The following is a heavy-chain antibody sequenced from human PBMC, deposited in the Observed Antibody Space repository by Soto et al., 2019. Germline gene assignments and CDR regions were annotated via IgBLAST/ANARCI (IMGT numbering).Heavy chain of an antibody. CDR2: MNPNSGNT. J-gene: IGHJ6*03. CDR1: GYTFTSYD. V-gene: IGHV1-8*01. Sequence: ASVKVSCKASGYTFTSYDINWVRQATGQGLESMGWMNPNSGNTGYAQKFQGRVTMTRNTSISTAYMELSSLRSEDTAVYYCARGEAAARYYYYYYMDVWGKGTTVTVSS. CDR3: ARGEAAARYYYYYYMDV. D-gene: IGHD2-2*01.